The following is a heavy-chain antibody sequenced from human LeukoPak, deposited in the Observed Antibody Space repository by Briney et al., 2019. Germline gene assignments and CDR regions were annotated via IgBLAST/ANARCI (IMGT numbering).Heavy chain of an antibody. D-gene: IGHD3-10*01. V-gene: IGHV3-43*02. J-gene: IGHJ6*02. CDR3: VKDMGFEELGAALDV. CDR2: ISVRAATI. CDR1: GFDLGHYE. Sequence: PGGSLRLSCAASGFDLGHYEVNWVRQAPGKGLEWIAHISVRAATIYYGDSVEGRFTISRDNAKNFVFLQMNSLRPEDTALYYCVKDMGFEELGAALDVWGRGTTVTVSS.